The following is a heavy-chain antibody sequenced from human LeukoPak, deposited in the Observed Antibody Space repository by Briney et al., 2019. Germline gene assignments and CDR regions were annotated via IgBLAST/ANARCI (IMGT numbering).Heavy chain of an antibody. CDR3: ATLERITMVRGVRYYYYGMDV. D-gene: IGHD3-10*01. J-gene: IGHJ6*02. Sequence: SGTLSLTCAVYGGSFSGYYWSWIPQPPGKGLEWIGEVNHSGSTNYNPSLKSRVTISVDTSKNQFSLKLSSVTAADTAVYYCATLERITMVRGVRYYYYGMDVWGQGTTVTVSS. CDR2: VNHSGST. CDR1: GGSFSGYY. V-gene: IGHV4-34*01.